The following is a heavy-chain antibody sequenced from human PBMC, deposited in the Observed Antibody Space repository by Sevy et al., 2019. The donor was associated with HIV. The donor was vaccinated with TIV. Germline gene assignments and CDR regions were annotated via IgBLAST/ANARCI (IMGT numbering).Heavy chain of an antibody. J-gene: IGHJ5*02. CDR3: AKSDPYYGSGSYTHNWFDP. Sequence: GGSLRLSCAASGFTFSSYAMSWVRQAPGKGLEWVSAISGSGGSTYYADSVKGRFTISRDNSKNTLYLQMNSLRAEDTAVYYCAKSDPYYGSGSYTHNWFDPWGQGTLVTVSS. V-gene: IGHV3-23*01. CDR2: ISGSGGST. CDR1: GFTFSSYA. D-gene: IGHD3-10*01.